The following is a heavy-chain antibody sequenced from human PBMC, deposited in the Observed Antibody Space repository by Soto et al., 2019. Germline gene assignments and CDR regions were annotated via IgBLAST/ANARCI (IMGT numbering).Heavy chain of an antibody. CDR3: ARTPYDYVWGSYRDVYYYAMDV. D-gene: IGHD3-16*02. CDR2: INHSGNT. J-gene: IGHJ6*02. V-gene: IGHV4-34*01. CDR1: GGSFSGNY. Sequence: QVQLQQWGAGLLKPSETLSLTCAVYGGSFSGNYWSWIRQPPGKGLEWMGEINHSGNTNYNPSLKSRVTFAVDTSNNQFSLKLTSGTAADTAVYYCARTPYDYVWGSYRDVYYYAMDVWGQGTTVTVSS.